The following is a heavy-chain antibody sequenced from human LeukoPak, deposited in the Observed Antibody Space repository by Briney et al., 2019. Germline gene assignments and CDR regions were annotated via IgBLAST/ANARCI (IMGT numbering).Heavy chain of an antibody. Sequence: SETLSLTCTVSVGSLSIYYWSWIPQPPGKGLEWIGYIYYSGRTNYHPSLTSRVTISVDTSKNQFSLKLSSVTAADTAVYYCASLDSSGYRQFDYWGQGTLVTVSS. CDR1: VGSLSIYY. D-gene: IGHD3-22*01. J-gene: IGHJ4*02. V-gene: IGHV4-59*01. CDR3: ASLDSSGYRQFDY. CDR2: IYYSGRT.